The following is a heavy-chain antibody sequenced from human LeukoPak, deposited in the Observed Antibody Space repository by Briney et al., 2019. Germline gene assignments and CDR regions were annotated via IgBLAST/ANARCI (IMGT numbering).Heavy chain of an antibody. Sequence: GGSLRLSCAASGFTFTGYAMTWVRQAPRKGLEWVLAISGSGGGTYYADSVKGRFTISRDNSKNTLYLQMNSLRAEDTAVYYCAKDLRFGDSPGNRFDYWGQGTLVTVSS. V-gene: IGHV3-23*01. J-gene: IGHJ4*02. D-gene: IGHD3-10*01. CDR3: AKDLRFGDSPGNRFDY. CDR2: ISGSGGGT. CDR1: GFTFTGYA.